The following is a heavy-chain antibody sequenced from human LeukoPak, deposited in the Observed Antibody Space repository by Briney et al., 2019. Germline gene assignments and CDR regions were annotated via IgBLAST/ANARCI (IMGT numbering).Heavy chain of an antibody. V-gene: IGHV4-4*07. J-gene: IGHJ6*03. CDR3: ARYFSQWLGNYYYYYMDV. CDR2: IYTSGST. D-gene: IGHD6-19*01. CDR1: GGSISSYY. Sequence: SETLSLTCTVSGGSISSYYWSWIRQPAGKGLEWIGRIYTSGSTNYNPSLKSRVTMSVDTSKNQFSLKLSSVTAADTAVYCCARYFSQWLGNYYYYYMDVWGKGTTVTVSS.